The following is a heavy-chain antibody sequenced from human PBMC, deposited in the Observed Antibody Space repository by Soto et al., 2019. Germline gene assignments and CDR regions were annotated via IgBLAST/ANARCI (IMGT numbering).Heavy chain of an antibody. V-gene: IGHV3-23*01. D-gene: IGHD3-22*01. CDR3: AKLEGRRITMIVVAPFDY. Sequence: GGSLRLSCAASGFTFSSYAMSWVRQAPGKGLEWVSAISGSGGSTYYADSVKGRFTISRDNPKNTLYLQMNSLRAEDTAVYYCAKLEGRRITMIVVAPFDYCGQGT. CDR2: ISGSGGST. CDR1: GFTFSSYA. J-gene: IGHJ4*02.